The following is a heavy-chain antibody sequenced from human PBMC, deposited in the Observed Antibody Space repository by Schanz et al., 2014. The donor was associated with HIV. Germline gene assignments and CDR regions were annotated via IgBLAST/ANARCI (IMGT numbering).Heavy chain of an antibody. V-gene: IGHV3-23*01. CDR2: ISISGTTT. Sequence: EVQVLESGGGLVQPGGSLRLSCKVSGLTFSNHAMTWVRQAPGRGLEWLSAISISGTTTYYADSVRGRFTISRDNSKNTVYLHMSSLRVEDTAVYYCAQEEVPNDCWGQGTLVTVSS. CDR1: GLTFSNHA. J-gene: IGHJ4*02. CDR3: AQEEVPNDC.